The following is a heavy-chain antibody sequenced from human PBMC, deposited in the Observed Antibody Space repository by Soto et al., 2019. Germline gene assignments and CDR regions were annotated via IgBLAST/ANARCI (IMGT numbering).Heavy chain of an antibody. V-gene: IGHV3-73*01. Sequence: GGSLRLSCAASGFTFSGSAMHWAPQASGKGLEWVGRIRSKGNNYATAYGASLKGRFTISRDDSKNTAYLQMNSLNTEDTAVYYCSRQASDFWSGKPQYYMDVWGKGTTVTVSS. CDR2: IRSKGNNYAT. CDR3: SRQASDFWSGKPQYYMDV. J-gene: IGHJ6*03. D-gene: IGHD3-3*01. CDR1: GFTFSGSA.